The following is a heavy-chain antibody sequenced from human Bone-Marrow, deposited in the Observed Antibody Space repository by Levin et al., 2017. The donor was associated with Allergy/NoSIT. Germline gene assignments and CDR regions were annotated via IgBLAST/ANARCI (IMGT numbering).Heavy chain of an antibody. Sequence: SETLSLTCAVYGGSFSGYYWSWIRQPPGKGLEWIGEINHSGSTNYNPSLKSRVTISVDTSKNQFSLKRSSVTAADTAVYYCARLPSSSWFQSTRYYYMDVWGKGTTVTVSS. D-gene: IGHD6-13*01. V-gene: IGHV4-34*01. CDR3: ARLPSSSWFQSTRYYYMDV. CDR1: GGSFSGYY. CDR2: INHSGST. J-gene: IGHJ6*03.